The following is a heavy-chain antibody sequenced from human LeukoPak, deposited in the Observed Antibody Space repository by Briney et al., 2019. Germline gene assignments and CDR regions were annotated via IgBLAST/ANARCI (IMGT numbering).Heavy chain of an antibody. J-gene: IGHJ4*02. D-gene: IGHD3-16*01. CDR2: ISGSGGST. CDR1: GFTFSSYA. V-gene: IGHV3-23*01. CDR3: AKSASNLGEGGYYFDY. Sequence: GGSLRLSCAASGFTFSSYAMSWVRQAPGKGLEWVSAISGSGGSTYYADSVKGRFTISRDYSKNTLYLQMNSLRAEDTAVYYCAKSASNLGEGGYYFDYWGQGTLVTVSS.